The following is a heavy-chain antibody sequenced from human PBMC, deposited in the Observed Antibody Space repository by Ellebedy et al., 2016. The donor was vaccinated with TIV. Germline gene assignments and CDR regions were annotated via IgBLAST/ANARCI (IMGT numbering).Heavy chain of an antibody. J-gene: IGHJ2*01. V-gene: IGHV4-59*12. CDR3: ARGAVKVVVVPAAVYWYFDL. D-gene: IGHD2-2*01. CDR1: GGSISSYY. Sequence: SETLSLTCTVSGGSISSYYWSRIRQPPGKGLEWIGYIYYSGSTNYNPSLKSRVTISVDTSKNQFSLKLSSVTAADTAVYYCARGAVKVVVVPAAVYWYFDLWGRGTLVTVSS. CDR2: IYYSGST.